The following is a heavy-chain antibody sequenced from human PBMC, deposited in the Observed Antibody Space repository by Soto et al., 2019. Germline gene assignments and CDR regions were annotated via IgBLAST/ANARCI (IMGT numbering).Heavy chain of an antibody. J-gene: IGHJ4*02. CDR2: ISYDGSNK. D-gene: IGHD6-13*01. CDR1: GFTFSSYA. CDR3: ARDKLAATDYFDY. V-gene: IGHV3-30-3*01. Sequence: GGSLRLSCAASGFTFSSYAIHWVRQAPGKGLEWVAVISYDGSNKSYAGSVKGRFTISRDNSKNTLYLQMNSLRAEDTAVYYCARDKLAATDYFDYWGQGTLVTV.